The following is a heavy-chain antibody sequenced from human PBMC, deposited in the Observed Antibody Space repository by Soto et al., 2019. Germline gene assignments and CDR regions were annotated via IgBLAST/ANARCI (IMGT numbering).Heavy chain of an antibody. V-gene: IGHV3-74*01. CDR3: AKENKGSRGFYYYYYGMDV. D-gene: IGHD3-10*01. CDR2: VDFEGSGT. CDR1: GGSFSGYY. Sequence: PSETLSLTCAVYGGSFSGYYWSWIRQPPGKGLVWVSRVDFEGSGTSYADSVKGRFTISRDNAKNTVYLQMNSLRTEDTALYYCAKENKGSRGFYYYYYGMDVWGQGTTVTAP. J-gene: IGHJ6*02.